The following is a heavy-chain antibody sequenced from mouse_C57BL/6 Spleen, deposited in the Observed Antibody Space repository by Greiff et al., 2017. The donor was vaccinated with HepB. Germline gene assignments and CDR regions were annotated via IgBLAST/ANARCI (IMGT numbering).Heavy chain of an antibody. CDR3: TRENYYGSSYGFDY. J-gene: IGHJ2*01. CDR1: GFPFGAFA. Sequence: EVKLVESGEGLLSLGGSRKLPVEAPGFPFGAFAMSGFRQTPEKRLEWVAYISSGGDYIYYADTVKGRFTISRDNARNTLYLQMSSLKSEDTAMYYCTRENYYGSSYGFDYWGQGTTLTVSS. CDR2: ISSGGDYI. V-gene: IGHV5-9-1*02. D-gene: IGHD1-1*01.